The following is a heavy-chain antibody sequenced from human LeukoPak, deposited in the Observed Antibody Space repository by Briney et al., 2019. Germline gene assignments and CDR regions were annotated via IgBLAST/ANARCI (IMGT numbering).Heavy chain of an antibody. Sequence: SETLSLTCTVSGGSISNGSYYWSWIRRPAGKGLEWIGRIYTSGSTNYNPSLKSRVTISVDTSKNQFSLKLSSVTAADTAVYYCARARGYSSSPHPVDPWGQGTLVTVSS. J-gene: IGHJ5*02. CDR1: GGSISNGSYY. CDR2: IYTSGST. D-gene: IGHD6-6*01. V-gene: IGHV4-61*02. CDR3: ARARGYSSSPHPVDP.